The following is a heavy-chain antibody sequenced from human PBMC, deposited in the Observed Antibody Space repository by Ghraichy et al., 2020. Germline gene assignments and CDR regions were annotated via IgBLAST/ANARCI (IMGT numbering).Heavy chain of an antibody. Sequence: SCAASGFTFSNAWMNWVRQAPGKGLEWVGHIKSKSDGGTTDYAAPVKGRFTVSRDDSKNTLYLQMNSLKTEDTAVYYCTTDHDYGDLLFDFWGQGTLVTVSS. V-gene: IGHV3-15*01. CDR3: TTDHDYGDLLFDF. CDR1: GFTFSNAW. CDR2: IKSKSDGGTT. D-gene: IGHD4-17*01. J-gene: IGHJ4*02.